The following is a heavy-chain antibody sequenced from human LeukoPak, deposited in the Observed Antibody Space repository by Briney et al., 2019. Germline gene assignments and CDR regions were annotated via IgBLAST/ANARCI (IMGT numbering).Heavy chain of an antibody. Sequence: PGRSLRLSCAASGFTFDEYAMHWVRQAPGKGLEWVSGISWNGGRKGYADSVKGRFTISRDNAKQSLFLQMNSLRAEDTALYYCGKDILDGYGSHAMDVWRQGTTITVPS. CDR1: GFTFDEYA. J-gene: IGHJ6*02. CDR2: ISWNGGRK. CDR3: GKDILDGYGSHAMDV. V-gene: IGHV3-9*01. D-gene: IGHD3-10*01.